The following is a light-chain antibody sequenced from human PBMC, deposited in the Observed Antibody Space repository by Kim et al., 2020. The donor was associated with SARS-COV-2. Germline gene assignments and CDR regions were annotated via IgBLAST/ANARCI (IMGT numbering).Light chain of an antibody. CDR2: GKN. Sequence: ALGQTVRITCQGDSLRSYYASWYQQKPGQAPVLVIYGKNNRPSGIPDRFSGSSSGNTASLTITGAQAEDEAVYYCNSRDSSGNHWVFGGGTKVTVL. V-gene: IGLV3-19*01. CDR3: NSRDSSGNHWV. CDR1: SLRSYY. J-gene: IGLJ3*02.